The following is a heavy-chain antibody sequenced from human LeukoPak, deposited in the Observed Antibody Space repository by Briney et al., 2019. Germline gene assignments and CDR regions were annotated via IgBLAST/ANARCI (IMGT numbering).Heavy chain of an antibody. V-gene: IGHV4-30-2*01. Sequence: SQTLSLTCAVSGGSISSGGYSWSWIRQPPGKGLEWIGYIYHSGSTYYNPSLKSRVTISVDRSKNQFSLKLSSVTAADTAVYYCARAPLSLAGDGLRNWFDPWGQGTLVTVSS. CDR2: IYHSGST. J-gene: IGHJ5*02. CDR3: ARAPLSLAGDGLRNWFDP. CDR1: GGSISSGGYS. D-gene: IGHD6-19*01.